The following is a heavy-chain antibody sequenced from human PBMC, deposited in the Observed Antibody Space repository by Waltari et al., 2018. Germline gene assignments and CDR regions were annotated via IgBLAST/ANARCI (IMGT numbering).Heavy chain of an antibody. CDR1: GYTFTSYY. D-gene: IGHD5-18*01. V-gene: IGHV1-46*01. CDR2: INPSGGST. J-gene: IGHJ6*03. CDR3: ARESPRGQLDYYYYYMDV. Sequence: QVQLVQSGAEVKKPGASVKVSCKASGYTFTSYYMHWVRQAPGQGLEWMGIINPSGGSTSYAQKFQVRVTMTRDTSTSTVYMELSSLRSEDTAVYYCARESPRGQLDYYYYYMDVWGKGTTVTISS.